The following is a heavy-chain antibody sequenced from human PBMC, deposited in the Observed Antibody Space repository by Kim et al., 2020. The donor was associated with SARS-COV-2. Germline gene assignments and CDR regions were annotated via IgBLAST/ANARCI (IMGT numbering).Heavy chain of an antibody. J-gene: IGHJ4*02. CDR1: GGSMKSDF. V-gene: IGHV4-59*01. Sequence: SETLSLTCTVSGGSMKSDFWTWIRQPPGKGLEWIGFMSYSERPTYSPSLKSRVTFSMDTSKNQFSLKLESVTAADTAMYYCARDVKRGLDSWGQGALVTGSS. CDR2: MSYSERP. D-gene: IGHD3-16*02. CDR3: ARDVKRGLDS.